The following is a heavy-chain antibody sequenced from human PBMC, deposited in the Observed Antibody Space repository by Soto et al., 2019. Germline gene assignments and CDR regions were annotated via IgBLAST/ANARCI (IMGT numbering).Heavy chain of an antibody. D-gene: IGHD5-18*01. CDR1: GFTFSSYA. V-gene: IGHV3-23*01. CDR2: ISGSGDSA. Sequence: EVQLLESGGGLVQPGGSLRLSCAASGFTFSSYAMSWVRQAPGKGLEWVSAISGSGDSAYYADSVKGRFTISRDNSKNTLYLPMNSLRAEDTAVYYCAKDGGYSYGYSPRYYYGMDVWGQGTTVTVSS. CDR3: AKDGGYSYGYSPRYYYGMDV. J-gene: IGHJ6*02.